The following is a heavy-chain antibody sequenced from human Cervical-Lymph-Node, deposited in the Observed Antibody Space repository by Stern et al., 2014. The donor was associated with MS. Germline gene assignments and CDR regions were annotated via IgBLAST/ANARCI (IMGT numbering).Heavy chain of an antibody. J-gene: IGHJ4*02. Sequence: QLVQSGPEVKKPGSSVKVSCKASGGSFINYAITWVRQAPGQGPEWMGDISPMFSTANYAQKFQGRVTITADKSTTTAYMEVNSLTSEDTAVYYCAGPRYAFWGQGTLVIVSS. CDR2: ISPMFSTA. D-gene: IGHD2-2*01. CDR3: AGPRYAF. CDR1: GGSFINYA. V-gene: IGHV1-69*06.